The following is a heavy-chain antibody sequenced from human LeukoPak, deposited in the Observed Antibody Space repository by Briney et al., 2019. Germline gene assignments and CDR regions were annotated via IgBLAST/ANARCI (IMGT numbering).Heavy chain of an antibody. CDR2: INSDGSTT. V-gene: IGHV3-74*01. D-gene: IGHD2/OR15-2a*01. J-gene: IGHJ5*02. CDR1: GFTFSSYW. CDR3: ARDQPRNRNWFDP. Sequence: GGSLRLSCAASGFTFSSYWMHWVRQAPGKGLVWVSRINSDGSTTNYADSVKGRFTISRDNAKNTVYLQMNSLRAEDTAVYYCARDQPRNRNWFDPWGQGTLVTVPP.